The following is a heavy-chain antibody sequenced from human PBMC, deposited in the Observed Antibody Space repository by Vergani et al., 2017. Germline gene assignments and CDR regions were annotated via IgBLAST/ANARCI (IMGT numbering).Heavy chain of an antibody. D-gene: IGHD5-24*01. CDR1: GFTFSSYS. J-gene: IGHJ4*02. Sequence: EVQLVESGGGLVKPGGSLRLSCAASGFTFSSYSMNWVRQAPGKGLEWVSYISSSSSTIYYADSVKGRFTISRDNAKNSLYLQMNSLRAEDTAVYYCARDQDGYNAFFDYWGQGTLVTVSS. CDR2: ISSSSSTI. V-gene: IGHV3-21*05. CDR3: ARDQDGYNAFFDY.